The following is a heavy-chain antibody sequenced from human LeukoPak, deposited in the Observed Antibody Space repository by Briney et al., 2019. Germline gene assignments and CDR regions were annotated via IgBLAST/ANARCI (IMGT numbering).Heavy chain of an antibody. D-gene: IGHD5-24*01. J-gene: IGHJ4*02. CDR1: GFSFSDYS. CDR2: ISFSSSAT. CDR3: ARDMGYNSALDY. Sequence: PGGSLRLSCAASGFSFSDYSMHWVRQSPGKGLEWISYISFSSSATYYADSVKGRFTISRDNAKNSLYVQMNSLRAEDTAVYYCARDMGYNSALDYWGQGTLVTVSS. V-gene: IGHV3-48*04.